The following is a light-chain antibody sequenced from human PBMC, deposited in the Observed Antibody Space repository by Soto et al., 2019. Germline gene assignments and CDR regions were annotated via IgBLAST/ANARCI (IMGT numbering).Light chain of an antibody. CDR3: MQPLQSWT. V-gene: IGKV2-28*01. CDR2: LGS. Sequence: DIVMTQSPLSLTVTPGEPASISCRSSQSLLHSNGYNYLDWYLPKPGQSTQLLIYLGSNQASGVPDRFSVSGSGTDFTLKISRVEAEDVGVYYCMQPLQSWTFGQGTKVDIK. CDR1: QSLLHSNGYNY. J-gene: IGKJ1*01.